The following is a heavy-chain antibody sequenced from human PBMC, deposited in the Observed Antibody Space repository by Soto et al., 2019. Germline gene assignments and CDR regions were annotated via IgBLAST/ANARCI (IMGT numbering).Heavy chain of an antibody. CDR2: IYYSGST. V-gene: IGHV4-59*01. Sequence: SETLSLTCTVSGGSICSYYRSWIRQPPGKGLEWIGYIYYSGSTNYNPSLKSRVTISVDTSKNQFSLKLSSVTAADTAVYYCAREFTISGMDVWGQGTTVTVSS. CDR1: GGSICSYY. D-gene: IGHD3-3*01. CDR3: AREFTISGMDV. J-gene: IGHJ6*02.